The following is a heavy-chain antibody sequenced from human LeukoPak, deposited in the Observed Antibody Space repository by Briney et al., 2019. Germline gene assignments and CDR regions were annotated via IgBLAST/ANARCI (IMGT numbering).Heavy chain of an antibody. Sequence: KPSETLSLTCTVSGGSISSSSYYWGWIRQPPGKGLEWIGSIYYSGSTYYNPSLKSRVTISVDTYKNQFSLKLSSVTAADTAVYYCARPYGAAGLDWGQGTLVTVSS. V-gene: IGHV4-39*01. D-gene: IGHD4-17*01. CDR1: GGSISSSSYY. CDR2: IYYSGST. CDR3: ARPYGAAGLD. J-gene: IGHJ4*02.